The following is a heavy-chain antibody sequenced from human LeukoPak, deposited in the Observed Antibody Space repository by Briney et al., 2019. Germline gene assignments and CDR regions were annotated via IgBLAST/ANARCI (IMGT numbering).Heavy chain of an antibody. CDR3: VVRSGWSWDY. J-gene: IGHJ4*02. CDR1: GFTFSNAW. V-gene: IGHV3-15*01. D-gene: IGHD6-19*01. Sequence: GGSLRLSCAASGFTFSNAWMSWVRQAPGKGLEWVGRIKSKTDGGTTDYAAPVKGRFTISRDDSKNTLYLQMNSLKSEDTAVYYCVVRSGWSWDYWGQGTLVTVYS. CDR2: IKSKTDGGTT.